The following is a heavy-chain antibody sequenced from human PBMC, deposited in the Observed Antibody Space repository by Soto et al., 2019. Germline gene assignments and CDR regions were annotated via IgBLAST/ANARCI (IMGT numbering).Heavy chain of an antibody. Sequence: QVQLVQSGAEVKKPGSSVKVSCKASGGTFSSYAISWVRQAPGQGLEWMGGIIPIFGTANYAQKFQGRGRITADESTSTAYMELSSMRSEDTAVYYCARGPDFWRGYYTPPYYYGMDVWGQGTTVTASS. V-gene: IGHV1-69*12. CDR3: ARGPDFWRGYYTPPYYYGMDV. J-gene: IGHJ6*02. CDR1: GGTFSSYA. D-gene: IGHD3-3*01. CDR2: IIPIFGTA.